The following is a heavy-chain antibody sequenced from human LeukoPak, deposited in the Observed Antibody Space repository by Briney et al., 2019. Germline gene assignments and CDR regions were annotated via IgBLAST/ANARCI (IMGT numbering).Heavy chain of an antibody. CDR1: GGSLSDFH. D-gene: IGHD3-22*01. Sequence: SETLSLTCRVSGGSLSDFHWSWMRQPPGKGVEWMGYMSTRGNTNYNPTLRSGGTISVETYKKQFSLKLSSVTAADTAVYYCARLGYYDSSGSDYWGQGTLVTVSS. V-gene: IGHV4-4*08. CDR3: ARLGYYDSSGSDY. J-gene: IGHJ4*02. CDR2: MSTRGNT.